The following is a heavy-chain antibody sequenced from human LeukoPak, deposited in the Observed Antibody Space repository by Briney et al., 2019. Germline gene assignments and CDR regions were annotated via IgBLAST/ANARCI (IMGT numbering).Heavy chain of an antibody. J-gene: IGHJ6*02. CDR2: VYYSGIT. D-gene: IGHD4-17*01. Sequence: PSETLSLTCTVSGGSVSSSRYFWGWIRQPPGKGLEWIGSVYYSGITYYNPSLKSRVTMSVDTSKNHFFLNLRSVTAADTAVYYCARRHGDYAYYSYYGMDVWGQGTTVTVSS. CDR1: GGSVSSSRYF. CDR3: ARRHGDYAYYSYYGMDV. V-gene: IGHV4-39*02.